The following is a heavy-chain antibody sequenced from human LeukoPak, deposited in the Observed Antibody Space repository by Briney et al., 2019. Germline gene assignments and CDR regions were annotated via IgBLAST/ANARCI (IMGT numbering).Heavy chain of an antibody. CDR3: ARGFRRPHQSRDRTPQPYYMDV. V-gene: IGHV4-34*01. CDR1: GGSFSGYY. J-gene: IGHJ6*03. D-gene: IGHD1-14*01. CDR2: INHSGST. Sequence: PSETLSLTCAVYGGSFSGYYWSWIRQPPGKGLEWIGEINHSGSTNYNPSLRSRVTISVDTSKNKFSLKLSSVTAADTAVYYCARGFRRPHQSRDRTPQPYYMDVWGKGTTVTVSS.